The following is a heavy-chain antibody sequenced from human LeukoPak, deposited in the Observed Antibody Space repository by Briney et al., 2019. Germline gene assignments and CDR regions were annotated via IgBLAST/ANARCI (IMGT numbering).Heavy chain of an antibody. V-gene: IGHV4-61*02. Sequence: PSETLSLTCTVPGGSISSGSYYWSWIRQPAGKGLEWIGRIYTSGSTNYNPSLKSRVTISVDTSKNQFSLKLSSVTAADTAVYYCARVTPLYCSSTSCYSSSYYYYMDVWGKGTTVTISS. CDR1: GGSISSGSYY. J-gene: IGHJ6*03. D-gene: IGHD2-2*01. CDR2: IYTSGST. CDR3: ARVTPLYCSSTSCYSSSYYYYMDV.